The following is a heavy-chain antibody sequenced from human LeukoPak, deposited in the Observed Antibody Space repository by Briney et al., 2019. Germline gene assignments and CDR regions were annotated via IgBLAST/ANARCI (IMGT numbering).Heavy chain of an antibody. CDR1: GYTLTELS. Sequence: ASVKVSCKVSGYTLTELSMHWVRQAPGKGLEWMGGFDPEDGETIYAQKFQGRVTMTEDTSTDTAYMELSSLRSEDTAVYYCAANPPGEYQLPEMKWFDPWGQGTLVTVSS. CDR2: FDPEDGET. CDR3: AANPPGEYQLPEMKWFDP. D-gene: IGHD2-2*01. V-gene: IGHV1-24*01. J-gene: IGHJ5*02.